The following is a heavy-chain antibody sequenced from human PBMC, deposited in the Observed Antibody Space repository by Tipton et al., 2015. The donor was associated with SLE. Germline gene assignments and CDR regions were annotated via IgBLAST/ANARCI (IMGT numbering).Heavy chain of an antibody. D-gene: IGHD3-16*01. CDR1: GYSFSSSW. V-gene: IGHV5-51*03. J-gene: IGHJ6*02. Sequence: QLVQSGGEVKKPGESLKISCKTSGYSFSSSWIAWVRQKPGKGLESMGIIYPGDSDTIYSPSLQGQVTMSADRSITTAYLQWSSLQASDSGVYYCARLRGRPGGGYYGMDVWGQGTTVTVSS. CDR3: ARLRGRPGGGYYGMDV. CDR2: IYPGDSDT.